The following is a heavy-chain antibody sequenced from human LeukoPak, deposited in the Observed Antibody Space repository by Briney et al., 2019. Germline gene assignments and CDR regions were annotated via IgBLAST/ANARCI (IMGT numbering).Heavy chain of an antibody. V-gene: IGHV4-59*01. Sequence: KSSETLSLTCAVYGGSFSGYYWSWIRQPPGKGLEWIGYIYYSGSTNYNPSLKSRVTISVDTSKNQFSLKLSSVTAADTAVYYCARESGYQDNWFDPWGQGTLVTVSS. J-gene: IGHJ5*02. D-gene: IGHD3-22*01. CDR3: ARESGYQDNWFDP. CDR1: GGSFSGYY. CDR2: IYYSGST.